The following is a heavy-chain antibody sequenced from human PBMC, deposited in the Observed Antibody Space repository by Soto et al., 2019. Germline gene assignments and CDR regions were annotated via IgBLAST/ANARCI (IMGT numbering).Heavy chain of an antibody. CDR2: ISYDGSNK. Sequence: GGSLRLSCAASGFTFSSYGMHWVRQAPGKGLEWVAIISYDGSNKYYADSVKGRFTISRDNSKNTLYLQMNSLRAEDTAVYYCAKDLAARNPQHAFDIWGQGTMVTVSS. CDR3: AKDLAARNPQHAFDI. D-gene: IGHD6-6*01. J-gene: IGHJ3*02. CDR1: GFTFSSYG. V-gene: IGHV3-30*18.